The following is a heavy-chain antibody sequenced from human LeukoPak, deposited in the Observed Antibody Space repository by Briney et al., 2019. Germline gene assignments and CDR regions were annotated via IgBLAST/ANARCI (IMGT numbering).Heavy chain of an antibody. D-gene: IGHD3/OR15-3a*01. CDR2: INHSGST. J-gene: IGHJ5*02. Sequence: ASETLSLTCAVYGGSFSGYYWSWIRQPPGKGLEWIGEINHSGSTNYNPSLKSRATISVDTSKNQFSLKLSSVTAADTAVYYCARAGRTNWFDPWGQGTLVTVSS. CDR3: ARAGRTNWFDP. V-gene: IGHV4-34*01. CDR1: GGSFSGYY.